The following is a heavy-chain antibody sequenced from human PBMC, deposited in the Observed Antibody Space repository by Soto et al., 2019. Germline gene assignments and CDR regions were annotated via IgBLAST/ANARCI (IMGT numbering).Heavy chain of an antibody. V-gene: IGHV4-39*01. D-gene: IGHD3-16*01. CDR1: GGSISSSSYY. Sequence: QLQLQESGPGLVKPSETLSLTCTVSGGSISSSSYYWGWIRQPPGKGLEWIGSIYYSGSTYYNPSLESRFTISVDTSKTQFSLELSSVTAADTAVDYCARQACFYRLGEFDYWGQGTLVTVSS. CDR2: IYYSGST. J-gene: IGHJ4*02. CDR3: ARQACFYRLGEFDY.